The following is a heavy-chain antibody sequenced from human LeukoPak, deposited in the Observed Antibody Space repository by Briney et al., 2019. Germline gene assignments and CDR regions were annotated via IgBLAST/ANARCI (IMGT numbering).Heavy chain of an antibody. CDR3: VRVALSWGAPAYYMDV. Sequence: PGGSLRLSCAASGFTFSAYSMIWVRQAPGKGLEWVSSISSSDNYIYYADSMKGRFTISRDNAKNSLYLHMNSLRAEDTAVYYCVRVALSWGAPAYYMDVWGKGTTVTVSS. CDR1: GFTFSAYS. J-gene: IGHJ6*03. CDR2: ISSSDNYI. V-gene: IGHV3-21*01. D-gene: IGHD3-16*01.